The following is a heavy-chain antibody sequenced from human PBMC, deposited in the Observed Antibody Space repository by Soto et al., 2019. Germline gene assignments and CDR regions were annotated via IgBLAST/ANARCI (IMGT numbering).Heavy chain of an antibody. CDR2: INHSGSA. CDR1: GGSFSGYY. J-gene: IGHJ6*02. V-gene: IGHV4-34*01. CDR3: ARALDSSGWSVVSMDV. Sequence: SETLSLTCAVYGGSFSGYYWSWIRQPPGKGLEWIGEINHSGSANYNPSLKSRITISVDTSKNQLSLKLSSVTAADTAVYYCARALDSSGWSVVSMDVWGQGTTVTVSS. D-gene: IGHD6-19*01.